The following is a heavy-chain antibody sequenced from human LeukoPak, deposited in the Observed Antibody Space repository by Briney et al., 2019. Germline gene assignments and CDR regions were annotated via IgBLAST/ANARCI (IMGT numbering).Heavy chain of an antibody. CDR3: ARVTRYADWRDHYYMDV. CDR1: GGSISSYY. CDR2: IYTSGST. V-gene: IGHV4-4*07. D-gene: IGHD4-17*01. J-gene: IGHJ6*03. Sequence: SETLSLTCTVAGGSISSYYWSWIRQPAGKGLEWIGRIYTSGSTNYNPSLKSRVTMSVDTSKNQFPLKLNSLTAADTAVYFCARVTRYADWRDHYYMDVWGKGTTVIVSS.